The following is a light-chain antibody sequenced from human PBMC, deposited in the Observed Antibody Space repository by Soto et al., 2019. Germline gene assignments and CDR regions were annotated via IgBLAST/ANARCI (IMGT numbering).Light chain of an antibody. CDR1: SSDVGGYIY. Sequence: QSVLTQPASVSGSPGQSITISCTGTSSDVGGYIYVSWYQQHPGRAPTLIIYGVTNRPSGISTRFSGSKSGNTASLTISGLQAEDEADYYCSSYTTSSTLYVFGTGTKVTVL. V-gene: IGLV2-14*01. CDR2: GVT. CDR3: SSYTTSSTLYV. J-gene: IGLJ1*01.